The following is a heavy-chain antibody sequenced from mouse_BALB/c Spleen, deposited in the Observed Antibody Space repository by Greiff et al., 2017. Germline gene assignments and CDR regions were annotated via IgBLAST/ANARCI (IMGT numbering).Heavy chain of an antibody. Sequence: VQLQESGAELVRPGSSVKISCKASGYAFSSYWMNWVKQRPGQGLEWIGQIYPGDGDTNYNGKFKGKATLTADKSSSTAYMQLSSLTSEDSAVYFCARSGSYGYRYFDVWGAGTTVTVSS. D-gene: IGHD1-1*02. CDR2: IYPGDGDT. J-gene: IGHJ1*01. CDR1: GYAFSSYW. V-gene: IGHV1-80*01. CDR3: ARSGSYGYRYFDV.